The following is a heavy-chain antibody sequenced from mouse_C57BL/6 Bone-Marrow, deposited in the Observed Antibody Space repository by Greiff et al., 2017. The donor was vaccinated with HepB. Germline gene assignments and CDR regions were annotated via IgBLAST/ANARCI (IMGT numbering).Heavy chain of an antibody. CDR3: ARSWDAAY. CDR2: IYPGSGNT. D-gene: IGHD4-1*01. Sequence: QVQLQQSGAELVRPGASVKLSCKASGYTFTDYYINWVKQRPGQGLEWIARIYPGSGNTYYNEKFKGKATLTAEKSSSTAYMQLSSLTSEDSAVYFCARSWDAAYWGQGTLVTVSA. J-gene: IGHJ3*01. CDR1: GYTFTDYY. V-gene: IGHV1-76*01.